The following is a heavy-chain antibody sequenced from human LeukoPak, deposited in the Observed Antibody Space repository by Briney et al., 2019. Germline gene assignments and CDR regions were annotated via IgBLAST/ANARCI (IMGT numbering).Heavy chain of an antibody. V-gene: IGHV1-18*01. J-gene: IGHJ4*02. Sequence: ASVKVSCKASGYTFTSYGISWVRQAPGQGLEWRGWMSAYNGNTNYAQKLQGRVTMTTDTSTSTAYMELRSLRSDDTAVYYCARGSSSGWFDDRRYLSYWGQGTLVTVSS. CDR1: GYTFTSYG. CDR2: MSAYNGNT. CDR3: ARGSSSGWFDDRRYLSY. D-gene: IGHD6-19*01.